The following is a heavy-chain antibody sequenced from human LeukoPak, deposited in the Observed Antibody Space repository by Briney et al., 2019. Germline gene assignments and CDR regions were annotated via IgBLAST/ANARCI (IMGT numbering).Heavy chain of an antibody. Sequence: GGSLRLSWAASGFIFNTYSMNWVRQAPGKGLEWVSSISSSSSYIYSADSVKGRFTISRDNTKNSLYLQMNSLRAEDTAVYYCAKGGGYDFMDVWGKGTTVTVSS. D-gene: IGHD3-3*01. J-gene: IGHJ6*03. CDR2: ISSSSSYI. CDR3: AKGGGYDFMDV. CDR1: GFIFNTYS. V-gene: IGHV3-21*01.